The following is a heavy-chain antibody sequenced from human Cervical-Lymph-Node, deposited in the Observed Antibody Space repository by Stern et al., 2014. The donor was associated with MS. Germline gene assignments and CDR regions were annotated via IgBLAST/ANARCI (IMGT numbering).Heavy chain of an antibody. V-gene: IGHV1-2*06. Sequence: MQLVASGAELKKPGASVKVSCKASGYTFTDYYMHWVRQAPGQGLEWMGRINPTSGDANYAKKFQGRVTMTRDTSISTAYMELSRLRSDDTAVYYCARDGSGEYWGQGTLVTVSS. CDR3: ARDGSGEY. CDR1: GYTFTDYY. J-gene: IGHJ4*02. D-gene: IGHD2-15*01. CDR2: INPTSGDA.